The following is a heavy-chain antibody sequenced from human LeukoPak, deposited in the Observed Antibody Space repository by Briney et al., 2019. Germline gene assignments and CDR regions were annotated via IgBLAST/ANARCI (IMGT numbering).Heavy chain of an antibody. Sequence: PSETLSLTCTVSGGSFSNTDCYWSWVLQPPGKGLEYIGYIYYKGDTYYNPSLRSRCVISLDTSKNQFSLKLNSVTAADTAVYYCVRHYHYGSGHHYFDPWGQGTLVTVSS. CDR2: IYYKGDT. D-gene: IGHD3-3*01. J-gene: IGHJ4*02. CDR1: GGSFSNTDCY. V-gene: IGHV4-30-4*01. CDR3: VRHYHYGSGHHYFDP.